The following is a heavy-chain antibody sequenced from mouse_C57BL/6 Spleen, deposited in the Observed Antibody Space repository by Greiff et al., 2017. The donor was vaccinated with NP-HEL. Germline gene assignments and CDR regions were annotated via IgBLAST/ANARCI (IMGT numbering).Heavy chain of an antibody. CDR2: IYTSDSET. Sequence: VQLQQPGAELVRPGSSVKLSCKASGYTFTSYWMDWVKQRPGQGLEWIGNIYTSDSETHYNQKFKDKATLTVDKSSSTAYMQLSSLTSEDSAVYYCARRGGNYVPDYWGQGTTLTVSS. CDR1: GYTFTSYW. V-gene: IGHV1-61*01. D-gene: IGHD2-1*01. CDR3: ARRGGNYVPDY. J-gene: IGHJ2*01.